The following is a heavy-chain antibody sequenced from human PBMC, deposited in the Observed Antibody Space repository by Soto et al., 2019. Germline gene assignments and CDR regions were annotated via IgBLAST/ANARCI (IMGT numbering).Heavy chain of an antibody. CDR1: GGSISSGGYY. J-gene: IGHJ4*02. V-gene: IGHV4-31*03. Sequence: QVQLQESGPGLVKPSQTLSLTCTVSGGSISSGGYYWSWIRQHPGKGLELIGYIYYSGSTYYNPSLKRRVTISVDTSKNQFSLKLSSVTAADTAVYYCAGDLSRGSQSYLDYWGQGTLVIVSS. D-gene: IGHD1-26*01. CDR2: IYYSGST. CDR3: AGDLSRGSQSYLDY.